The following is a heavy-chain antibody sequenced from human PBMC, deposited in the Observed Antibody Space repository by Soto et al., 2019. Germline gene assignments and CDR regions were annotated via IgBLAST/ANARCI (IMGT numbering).Heavy chain of an antibody. V-gene: IGHV2-5*02. CDR3: ATRRPPRLLEY. CDR2: IYWDDDK. D-gene: IGHD1-1*01. J-gene: IGHJ4*02. CDR1: GFSLSTSGVG. Sequence: QITLKESGPTLVKPTQTLTLTCTFSGFSLSTSGVGVGWIRQPPGKALEWLALIYWDDDKRYSSSLNSRLTITQETPKNQVVLTMTHLDPGDTATYYCATRRPPRLLEYWGQGTLVPVSS.